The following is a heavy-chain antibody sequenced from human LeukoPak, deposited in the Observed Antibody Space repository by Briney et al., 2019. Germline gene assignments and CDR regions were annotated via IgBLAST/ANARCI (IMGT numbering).Heavy chain of an antibody. J-gene: IGHJ4*02. CDR3: ARVNINNWHSCDY. Sequence: SETLSLTCAVSGGSISSNNWWGWVRQPPGKGLEWIGEIYHSGSPNYNPSLKSRVTISVDKSRNHFSLNLSSVTAADTAAYYCARVNINNWHSCDYWGQGTLVTVSS. CDR1: GGSISSNNW. V-gene: IGHV4-4*02. D-gene: IGHD1-1*01. CDR2: IYHSGSP.